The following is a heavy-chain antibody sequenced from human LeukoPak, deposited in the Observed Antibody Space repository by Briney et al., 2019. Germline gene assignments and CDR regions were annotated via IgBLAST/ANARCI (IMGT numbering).Heavy chain of an antibody. V-gene: IGHV3-74*01. CDR3: AKGIAYYYDSSDY. CDR2: INSDESST. Sequence: GGSLRLSCAASGFTFSSYWMHWVRQAPGKGLVWVSRINSDESSTSYADSVKGRFTISRDNSKNTLYLQMNSLRAEDTAVYYCAKGIAYYYDSSDYWGQGTLVTVSS. CDR1: GFTFSSYW. D-gene: IGHD3-22*01. J-gene: IGHJ4*02.